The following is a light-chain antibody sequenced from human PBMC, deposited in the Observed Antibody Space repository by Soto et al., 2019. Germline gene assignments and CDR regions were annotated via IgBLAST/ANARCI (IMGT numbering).Light chain of an antibody. CDR3: QQYGRSPPIT. Sequence: ESVLTQSPGTLSLSPGERATLSCRASQSVSSNYLAWYQQKPGQAPRLLIYAAVSRATGIPDRFSGSGSGTDFTLTISSLEPEDFAVYYCQQYGRSPPITFCQGTRLEIK. V-gene: IGKV3-20*01. CDR2: AAV. CDR1: QSVSSNY. J-gene: IGKJ5*01.